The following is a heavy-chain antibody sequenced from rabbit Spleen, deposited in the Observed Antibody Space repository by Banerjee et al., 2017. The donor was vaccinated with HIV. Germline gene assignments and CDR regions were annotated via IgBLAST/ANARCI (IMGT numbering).Heavy chain of an antibody. Sequence: QSLEESGGGLVKPGASLTLTCKASGFSFNSGYDMCWVRQAPGKGLEWIACIYAGSSGSTYSATWAKGRFTISKTSSTTVTLQMTSVTAADTATHFCARGVNSVTYRSDLWGQGTLVTVS. D-gene: IGHD4-1*01. CDR1: GFSFNSGYD. J-gene: IGHJ3*01. CDR2: IYAGSSGST. CDR3: ARGVNSVTYRSDL. V-gene: IGHV1S40*01.